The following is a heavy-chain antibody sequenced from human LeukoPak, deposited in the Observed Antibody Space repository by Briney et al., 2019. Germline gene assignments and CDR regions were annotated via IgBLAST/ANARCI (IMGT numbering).Heavy chain of an antibody. J-gene: IGHJ4*02. V-gene: IGHV3-30*04. D-gene: IGHD3-10*01. Sequence: GGSLRLSCAASGFTFSSYAMHWVRQAPGKGLEWVAVISYDGSNKYYADSVKGRFTISRDNSKNTLYLQMNSLRAEDTAVYYCAKEGIWFGELFPYFDYWGQGTLVTVSS. CDR3: AKEGIWFGELFPYFDY. CDR1: GFTFSSYA. CDR2: ISYDGSNK.